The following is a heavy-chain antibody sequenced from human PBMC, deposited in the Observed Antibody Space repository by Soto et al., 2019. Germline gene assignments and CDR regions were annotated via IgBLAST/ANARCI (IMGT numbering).Heavy chain of an antibody. D-gene: IGHD3-16*01. CDR3: AVMITFGGVDY. J-gene: IGHJ4*02. V-gene: IGHV4-31*03. CDR2: IYYSGST. CDR1: GGSISSGGYY. Sequence: PSETLSLTCTVSGGSISSGGYYWSWIRQHPGKGLEWIGYIYYSGSTYYNPSLKSRVTISVDTSKNQFSLKLSSVTAADTAVYYCAVMITFGGVDYWGQGTLVTVSS.